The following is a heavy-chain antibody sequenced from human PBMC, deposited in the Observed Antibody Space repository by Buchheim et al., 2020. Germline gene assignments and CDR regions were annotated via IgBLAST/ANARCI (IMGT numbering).Heavy chain of an antibody. Sequence: EVQLVESGGGLVQPGGSLRLSCAASGFTFSSYSMKWVRQAPGKGLEWVSYISSSSSTIYYADSVKGRFTISRDNAKNSLYLQMNCLRAEDTAVYYCARVGCSGGSCYVPDHWGQGTL. CDR2: ISSSSSTI. J-gene: IGHJ4*02. D-gene: IGHD2-15*01. V-gene: IGHV3-48*01. CDR3: ARVGCSGGSCYVPDH. CDR1: GFTFSSYS.